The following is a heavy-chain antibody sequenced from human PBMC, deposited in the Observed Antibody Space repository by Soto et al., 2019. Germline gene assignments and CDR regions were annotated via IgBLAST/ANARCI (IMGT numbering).Heavy chain of an antibody. CDR3: VKRGRNWGAFDF. D-gene: IGHD7-27*01. J-gene: IGHJ3*01. V-gene: IGHV3-23*01. Sequence: VQLLESGGDLVQPGGSLRLSCVASGFILNNYAMSWVRQAPGKGLVRVSTIGGTDGDSDGVPWYEDSVKGRFTISRDSSANTLFLHMDNLRAEDSDLYYFVKRGRNWGAFDFWGQGTTVVVSS. CDR1: GFILNNYA. CDR2: IGGTDGDSDGVP.